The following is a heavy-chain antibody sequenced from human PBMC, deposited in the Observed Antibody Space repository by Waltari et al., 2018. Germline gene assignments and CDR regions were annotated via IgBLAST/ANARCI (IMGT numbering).Heavy chain of an antibody. CDR1: GYSMRSVSS. Sequence: QVQLQESGPGLAKSSETLSLTCAVSGYSMRSVSSWSWIRQPPRKGLEWIASIYQSGSSYYNPSLRSRVTISVDTSRNQFSLEMTSVTATDTATYYCVAAKEYYYDGSGDDAFETWGQGTLVTVSS. V-gene: IGHV4-38-2*01. D-gene: IGHD3-22*01. J-gene: IGHJ3*02. CDR3: VAAKEYYYDGSGDDAFET. CDR2: IYQSGSS.